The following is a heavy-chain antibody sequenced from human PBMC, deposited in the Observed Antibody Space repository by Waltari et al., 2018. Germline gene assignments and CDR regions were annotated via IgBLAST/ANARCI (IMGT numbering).Heavy chain of an antibody. CDR2: TMPICGTA. J-gene: IGHJ3*02. CDR3: ARDLGAMKVTSALEI. CDR1: GGIFTNYA. Sequence: QVQLVQSGAEVKRPGSSVKVSCRASGGIFTNYAISWVRQAPGQGLEWMGGTMPICGTANSAQKFQGRLTITSDESTSTAYMELSSLRPEDTAVYFCARDLGAMKVTSALEIWGQGTRVTVSS. D-gene: IGHD3-10*01. V-gene: IGHV1-69*05.